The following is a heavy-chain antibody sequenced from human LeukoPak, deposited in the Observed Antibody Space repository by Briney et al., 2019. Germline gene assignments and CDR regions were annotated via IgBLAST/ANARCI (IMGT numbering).Heavy chain of an antibody. V-gene: IGHV4-59*08. J-gene: IGHJ4*02. CDR3: ARNRGATFTPAFDY. D-gene: IGHD1-26*01. Sequence: SETLSLTCTVSGGSISSYYWSWIRQPPGKGLEWIGYIYYSGSTNYNPSLKSRVTISVDTSMNQFSLKLSSVTAADTAVYYCARNRGATFTPAFDYWGQGTLVTVSS. CDR2: IYYSGST. CDR1: GGSISSYY.